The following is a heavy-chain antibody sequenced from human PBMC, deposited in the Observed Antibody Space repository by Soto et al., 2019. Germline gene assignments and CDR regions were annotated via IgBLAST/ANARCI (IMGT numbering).Heavy chain of an antibody. D-gene: IGHD2-2*01. J-gene: IGHJ3*02. Sequence: QVPLVQSGAEVKKPGASVKVSCQASGYTFTSYAMHWVRQAPGQRLEWMGWINAGNGNTKYSQKFQGRVTITRDTAVSTAYMELRSLISEDTAVFYCARDSSRIIVVVPAAMLVSGAFDIWVQETMVTVSS. CDR1: GYTFTSYA. CDR3: ARDSSRIIVVVPAAMLVSGAFDI. CDR2: INAGNGNT. V-gene: IGHV1-3*01.